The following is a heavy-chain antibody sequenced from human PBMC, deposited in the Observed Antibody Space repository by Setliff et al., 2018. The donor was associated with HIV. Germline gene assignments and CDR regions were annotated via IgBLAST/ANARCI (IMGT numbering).Heavy chain of an antibody. CDR1: GESVSGYS. Sequence: SETLSLTCGVYGESVSGYSWNWIRQPPGKGLEWIGEINHSGTTNNSPSLKSRVTISVDTSKNHLSLNLTSVTAADTAVYYCASQPYNSGWFGGWFDPWGQGTLVTVSS. J-gene: IGHJ5*02. D-gene: IGHD6-19*01. CDR3: ASQPYNSGWFGGWFDP. V-gene: IGHV4-34*01. CDR2: INHSGTT.